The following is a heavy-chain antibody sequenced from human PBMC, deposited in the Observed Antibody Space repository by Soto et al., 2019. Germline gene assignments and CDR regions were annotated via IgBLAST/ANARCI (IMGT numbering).Heavy chain of an antibody. Sequence: SETLSLTCAVYGGSFSGYYWSWIRQPPGKGLEWIGEINHSGSTNYNPSLKSRVTISVDTSKNQFSLKLSSVTAADTAVYYCARTLGLRDYGDYADYWGQGTLVTVSS. J-gene: IGHJ4*02. CDR1: GGSFSGYY. V-gene: IGHV4-34*01. CDR2: INHSGST. CDR3: ARTLGLRDYGDYADY. D-gene: IGHD4-17*01.